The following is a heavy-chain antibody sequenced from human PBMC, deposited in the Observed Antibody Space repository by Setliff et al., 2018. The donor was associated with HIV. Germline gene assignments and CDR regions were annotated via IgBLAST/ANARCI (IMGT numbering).Heavy chain of an antibody. CDR1: GGSFSGYY. V-gene: IGHV4-34*01. D-gene: IGHD5-18*01. J-gene: IGHJ3*01. Sequence: VYGGSFSGYYWSWIRQPPGKGLEWIGEINHSGSTNYNPSLKSRVTISVDTSKNQFSLKLSSVTAADTAVYYCAREWSYGAFDTFDVWGQGTMVTVSS. CDR3: AREWSYGAFDTFDV. CDR2: INHSGST.